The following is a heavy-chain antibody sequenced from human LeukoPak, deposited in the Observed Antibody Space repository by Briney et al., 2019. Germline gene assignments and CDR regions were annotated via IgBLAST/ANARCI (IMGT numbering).Heavy chain of an antibody. J-gene: IGHJ6*02. CDR3: ARVGGSGSTLYYYYGMDV. Sequence: GGSLSLSCAASGFTVSSNYMSWVRQAPGKGLEWVSVIYSGGSTYYADSVKGRFTISRDNSKNTLYLQMNSLRAEDTAVYYCARVGGSGSTLYYYYGMDVWGQGTTVTVSS. V-gene: IGHV3-66*01. D-gene: IGHD6-19*01. CDR2: IYSGGST. CDR1: GFTVSSNY.